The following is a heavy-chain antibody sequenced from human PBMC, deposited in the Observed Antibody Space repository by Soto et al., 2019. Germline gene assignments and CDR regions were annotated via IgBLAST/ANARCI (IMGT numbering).Heavy chain of an antibody. Sequence: QVQLVESGGGVVQPGRSLRLSCAASGFTFSSYGMHWVRQAPGKGLEWVAVISYDGSNKYYADSVKGRFPISRDNSKNTLDLQMSSLRAEDTAVYSCAKDSGSRFLEWLDYFDYCGQGTLVTVSA. J-gene: IGHJ4*02. CDR1: GFTFSSYG. CDR2: ISYDGSNK. CDR3: AKDSGSRFLEWLDYFDY. V-gene: IGHV3-30*18. D-gene: IGHD3-3*01.